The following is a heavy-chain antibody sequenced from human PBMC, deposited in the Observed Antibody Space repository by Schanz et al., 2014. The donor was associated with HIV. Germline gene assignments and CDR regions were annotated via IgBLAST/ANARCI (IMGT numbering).Heavy chain of an antibody. CDR3: AKDQTSFGSSFFDY. J-gene: IGHJ4*02. D-gene: IGHD6-6*01. V-gene: IGHV3-30*18. CDR1: GFTFSSYG. CDR2: ISYDGRNK. Sequence: QVQLVESGGGVVQPGRSLRLSCAASGFTFSSYGIHWVRQAPGKGLEWVAVISYDGRNKYYADSVKGRFTISRDKSKNTLYLQMNSLRPDDTGVYYCAKDQTSFGSSFFDYWGQGTLVTVSS.